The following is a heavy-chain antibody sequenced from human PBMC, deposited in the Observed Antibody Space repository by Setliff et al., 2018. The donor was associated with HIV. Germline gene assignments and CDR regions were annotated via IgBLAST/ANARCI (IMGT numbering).Heavy chain of an antibody. Sequence: GGSLRLSCTASGFIFSSYSMHWVRQAPGKGLEWVGLISDDGSTEYYADSVKGRITISRDNSKNTLYLQMSSLRAEDTAVYYCARDDYGDYWGQGTLVTVS. J-gene: IGHJ4*02. CDR1: GFIFSSYS. V-gene: IGHV3-30*04. CDR2: ISDDGSTE. CDR3: ARDDYGDY.